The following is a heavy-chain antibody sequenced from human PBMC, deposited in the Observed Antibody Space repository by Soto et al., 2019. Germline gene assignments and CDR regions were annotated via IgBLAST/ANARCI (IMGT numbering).Heavy chain of an antibody. Sequence: GGSLRLSCAASGFTFSSYGMHWVRQAPGKGLEWVAVIWYDGSNKYYADSVKGRFTISRDNSKNTLYLQMSSLRAEDTAVYYCARSYYYDSSGYYRSFFQHWGQGTLVTVSS. CDR3: ARSYYYDSSGYYRSFFQH. CDR2: IWYDGSNK. CDR1: GFTFSSYG. J-gene: IGHJ1*01. D-gene: IGHD3-22*01. V-gene: IGHV3-33*01.